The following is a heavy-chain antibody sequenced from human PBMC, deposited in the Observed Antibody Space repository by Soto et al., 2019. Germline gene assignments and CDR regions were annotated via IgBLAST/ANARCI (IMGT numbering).Heavy chain of an antibody. CDR3: ARDSRLYYGAQRDWFDP. CDR1: GGSISSGGYY. J-gene: IGHJ5*02. D-gene: IGHD3-3*01. CDR2: IYYSGST. V-gene: IGHV4-31*03. Sequence: SETLSLTCTVSGGSISSGGYYWSWIRQHPGKGLEWIGYIYYSGSTYYNPSLKSRVTISVDTSKNQFSLKLSSVTAADTAVYYCARDSRLYYGAQRDWFDPWGQGTLVTVSS.